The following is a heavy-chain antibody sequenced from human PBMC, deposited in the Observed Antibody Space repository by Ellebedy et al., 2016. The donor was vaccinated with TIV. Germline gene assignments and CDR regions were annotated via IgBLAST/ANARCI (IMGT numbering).Heavy chain of an antibody. J-gene: IGHJ4*02. V-gene: IGHV1-69*04. CDR2: IIPVLSLT. CDR3: AKELPSGPAAAAGPRTGSFDS. D-gene: IGHD6-13*01. CDR1: GGSFSTYG. Sequence: ASVKVSCKTSGGSFSTYGLSWVRQAPGQRLEWMGRIIPVLSLTNYAQKFQGRVTITADKSTGTAYLELASLRSEDTAVYFCAKELPSGPAAAAGPRTGSFDSWGQGTLVTVSS.